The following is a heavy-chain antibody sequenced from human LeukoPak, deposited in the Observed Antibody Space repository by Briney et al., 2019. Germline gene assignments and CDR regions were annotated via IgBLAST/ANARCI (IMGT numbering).Heavy chain of an antibody. CDR1: GGSISSSSYY. V-gene: IGHV4-39*07. Sequence: SETLSLTCTVSGGSISSSSYYWGWIRQPPGKGLEWIGSIYYSGSTYYNPSFKSRVTISVDTSKNQFSLKLSSVTAADTAVYYCTRGSIAYYYMDVWGKGTTVTISS. D-gene: IGHD3-22*01. CDR3: TRGSIAYYYMDV. J-gene: IGHJ6*03. CDR2: IYYSGST.